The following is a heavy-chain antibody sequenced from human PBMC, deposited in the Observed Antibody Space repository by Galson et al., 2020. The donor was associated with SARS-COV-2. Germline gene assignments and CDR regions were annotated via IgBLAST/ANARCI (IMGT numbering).Heavy chain of an antibody. J-gene: IGHJ6*03. CDR3: ARGGSRPIKAFDYYDFYMDV. Sequence: SETLSLTCAVYGWSFSDYSWTWVRQPPGKGLEWIGEISHSGSTNYSPSLKSRVFMSVDTSKNQFSLKLTSVTAADTGVYYCARGGSRPIKAFDYYDFYMDVWGKGTTVTVSS. CDR2: ISHSGST. V-gene: IGHV4-34*01. D-gene: IGHD3-10*01. CDR1: GWSFSDYS.